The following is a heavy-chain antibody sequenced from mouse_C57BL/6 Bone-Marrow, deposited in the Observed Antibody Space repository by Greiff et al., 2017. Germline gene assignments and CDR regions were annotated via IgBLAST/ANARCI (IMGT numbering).Heavy chain of an antibody. V-gene: IGHV14-2*01. J-gene: IGHJ2*01. CDR2: IDPEDGET. CDR3: TSSLICYGTSY. CDR1: GFNIKDYY. Sequence: VQLQQSGAELVKPGASVKLSCTASGFNIKDYYIHWVKQRTEQGLEWIGMIDPEDGETKYAPKFQGKATITADTSSNTAYIQLSTLTSDDTAVYYCTSSLICYGTSYWDRGTTPTVSS. D-gene: IGHD1-1*01.